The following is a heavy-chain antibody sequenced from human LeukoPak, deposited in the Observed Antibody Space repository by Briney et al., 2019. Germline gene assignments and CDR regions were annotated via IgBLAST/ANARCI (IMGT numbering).Heavy chain of an antibody. D-gene: IGHD3-22*01. Sequence: SETLSLTCCVSGGSVSGYYWSWIRQPPGKGLEWIGYIYDSGSTNYNPSLKSRVTISLDTSKNQFSLKLSSVTAADTAVFYCARVSYYYDSSGYYMYYFDYWGQGTLVTVSS. CDR1: GGSVSGYY. CDR2: IYDSGST. J-gene: IGHJ4*02. CDR3: ARVSYYYDSSGYYMYYFDY. V-gene: IGHV4-59*02.